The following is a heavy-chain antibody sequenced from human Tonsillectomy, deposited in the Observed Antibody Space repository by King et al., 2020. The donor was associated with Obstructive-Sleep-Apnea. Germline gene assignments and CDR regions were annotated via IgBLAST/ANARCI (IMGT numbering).Heavy chain of an antibody. CDR3: ARGPTVFNDY. V-gene: IGHV4-38-2*02. Sequence: QLQESGPGLVRPSETLSLTCTVSGYSISSGYYWGWIRQPPGKGLEWIGSIYHTGSTYDNPSLNNRVTISLDTSKNQFSLKLSSVTAADTAVYYCARGPTVFNDYWGQGTLVTVSS. CDR1: GYSISSGYY. CDR2: IYHTGST. J-gene: IGHJ4*02. D-gene: IGHD4-17*01.